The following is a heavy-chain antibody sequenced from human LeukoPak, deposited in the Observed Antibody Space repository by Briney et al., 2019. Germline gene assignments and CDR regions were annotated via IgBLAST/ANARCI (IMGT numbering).Heavy chain of an antibody. CDR1: GFTFSSYS. D-gene: IGHD3-3*01. Sequence: PGGSLRLSCAASGFTFSSYSMKWVRQAPGKGLEWVSYISSSSSTIYYADSVKGRFTISRDNSKNTLSLQMNSLRAEDTAVYYCARDYYDFWSGYSGYWGQGTLVTVSS. J-gene: IGHJ4*02. V-gene: IGHV3-48*01. CDR3: ARDYYDFWSGYSGY. CDR2: ISSSSSTI.